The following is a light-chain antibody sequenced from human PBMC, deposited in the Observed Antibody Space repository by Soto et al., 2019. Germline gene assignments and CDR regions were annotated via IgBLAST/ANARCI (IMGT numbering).Light chain of an antibody. Sequence: QSVLTQAPSASGTPGQRVTISCSGSSSNIGSKTVNWYQQLPGMAPKLLIFNNHQRPSGVPDRSSGSKSGTSAALAISGLESEDEADYYCAAWDDSLSACVFGTGTKLTVL. CDR3: AAWDDSLSACV. J-gene: IGLJ1*01. CDR1: SSNIGSKT. CDR2: NNH. V-gene: IGLV1-44*01.